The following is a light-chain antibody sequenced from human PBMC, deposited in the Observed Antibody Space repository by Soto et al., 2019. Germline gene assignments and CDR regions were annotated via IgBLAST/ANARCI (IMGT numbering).Light chain of an antibody. J-gene: IGKJ1*01. CDR1: QSVSSSY. CDR2: GAS. CDR3: QHYDSSPPWT. Sequence: EIVLTQSPGTLSLYQGERATLSCRASQSVSSSYLAWYQQKPGQAPRLLIFGASTRATGIPDRFSGSGSGTDFTLTISRLEPEDFAVYYCQHYDSSPPWTFGQGGKVDIK. V-gene: IGKV3-20*01.